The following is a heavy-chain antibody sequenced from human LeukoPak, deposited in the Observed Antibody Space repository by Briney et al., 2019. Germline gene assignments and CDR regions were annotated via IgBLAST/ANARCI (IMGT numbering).Heavy chain of an antibody. CDR1: GYTFTGHY. J-gene: IGHJ4*02. CDR2: INPNSGGT. V-gene: IGHV1-2*02. D-gene: IGHD6-6*01. CDR3: ARGGVYSSSLLPDY. Sequence: ASVKVSCKASGYTFTGHYMHWVRQAPGQGLEWMGWINPNSGGTNYAQKFQGRVTMTRDTSISTAYMELSRLRSDDTAVYYCARGGVYSSSLLPDYWGQGTLVTVSS.